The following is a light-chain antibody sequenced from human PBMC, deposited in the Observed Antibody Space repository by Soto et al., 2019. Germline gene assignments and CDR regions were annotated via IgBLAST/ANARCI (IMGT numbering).Light chain of an antibody. CDR1: QSVSSN. Sequence: EIVMTQSPATLSVSPGERATLSCRASQSVSSNLAWYQQKPGQAPRLLIYGASTRATGIPARFSGSGPGTEFTLTISSLQSEDFAVYYCQQQGTFGQGTKVDIK. CDR2: GAS. V-gene: IGKV3-15*01. CDR3: QQQGT. J-gene: IGKJ1*01.